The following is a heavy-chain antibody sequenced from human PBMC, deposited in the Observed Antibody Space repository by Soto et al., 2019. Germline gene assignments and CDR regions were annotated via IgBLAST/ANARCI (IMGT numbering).Heavy chain of an antibody. CDR1: GYTFTSYG. Sequence: ASVKVSCKASGYTFTSYGISWVRQAPGQGLEWMGWISAYNGNTNYAQKLQGRVTMTTDTSTSTAYMELRSLRSDDTAVYYCARAVVVPAAMFYYGMDVWGQGTTVTVSS. D-gene: IGHD2-2*01. CDR3: ARAVVVPAAMFYYGMDV. V-gene: IGHV1-18*01. CDR2: ISAYNGNT. J-gene: IGHJ6*02.